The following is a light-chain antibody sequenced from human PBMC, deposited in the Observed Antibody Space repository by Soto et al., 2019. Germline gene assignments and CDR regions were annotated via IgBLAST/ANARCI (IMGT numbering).Light chain of an antibody. CDR2: SDN. V-gene: IGLV1-47*02. CDR1: SSKIAKNY. Sequence: QSVLTQPPSTSGTPGQRVTISCSGDSSKIAKNYVYWYQQIPGMAPKLLIYSDNQRPSGVPDRFSGSKSGTSASLAISGLRSEDEADYYCAAWDDRLSGYGFRGGTQLTVL. CDR3: AAWDDRLSGYG. J-gene: IGLJ7*01.